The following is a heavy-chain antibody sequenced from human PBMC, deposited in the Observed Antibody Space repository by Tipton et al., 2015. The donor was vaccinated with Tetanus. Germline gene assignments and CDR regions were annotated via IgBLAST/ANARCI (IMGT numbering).Heavy chain of an antibody. Sequence: GLVKPSETLSLTCTVSGGSVRSGDYSWNWIRQPPGKGLEWLAYVSYSGRINSNYSLKSRITISQDTSKNQFSLRLTSVTTADTAVYYCARRSYCSSSRCFDAFDLWGQGTMVTVSS. CDR3: ARRSYCSSSRCFDAFDL. CDR2: VSYSGRI. CDR1: GGSVRSGDYS. V-gene: IGHV4-61*08. D-gene: IGHD2-2*01. J-gene: IGHJ3*01.